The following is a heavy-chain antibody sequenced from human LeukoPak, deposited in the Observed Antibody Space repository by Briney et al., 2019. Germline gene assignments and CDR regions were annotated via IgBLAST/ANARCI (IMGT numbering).Heavy chain of an antibody. J-gene: IGHJ6*02. CDR1: GFTFSSYA. V-gene: IGHV3-23*01. CDR2: ISGSGGST. D-gene: IGHD5-12*01. Sequence: PGGSLRLSCAASGFTFSSYAMSWVRQAPGKGLEWVSAISGSGGSTYYADSVKGRFTISRDNSKNTLYLQMNSLRAEDTAVYYCAKVKGLSGYEAYYYYYYGMDVWGQGTTVTVSS. CDR3: AKVKGLSGYEAYYYYYYGMDV.